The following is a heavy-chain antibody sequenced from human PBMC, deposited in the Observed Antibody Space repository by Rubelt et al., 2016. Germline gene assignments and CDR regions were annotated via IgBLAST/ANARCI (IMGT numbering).Heavy chain of an antibody. Sequence: QLQLQESGPGLVKPSETLSLTCTVSGGSISSSSYYWGWIRQPPGKGLEWIGSINYSGSTYYNPSLKSRVTISVDTSKKQFSLNLSSGTAADTAVYYCARHWAGSSPVEIWGQGTMVTVSS. D-gene: IGHD3-10*01. CDR3: ARHWAGSSPVEI. CDR1: GGSISSSSYY. CDR2: INYSGST. V-gene: IGHV4-39*07. J-gene: IGHJ3*02.